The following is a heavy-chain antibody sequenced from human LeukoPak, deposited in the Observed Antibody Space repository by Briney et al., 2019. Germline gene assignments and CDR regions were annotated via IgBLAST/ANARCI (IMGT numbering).Heavy chain of an antibody. CDR2: ISSSSSFI. J-gene: IGHJ4*02. CDR1: GFTFSNCS. V-gene: IGHV3-21*01. Sequence: GGSLRLSRAASGFTFSNCSMNWVRQAPGKGLEWVSSISSSSSFIYYADSVKGRFTISRDNAKNSLYLQMNSLRAEDTAVYYCARGGRTTAELIDYWGQGTLVTVSS. D-gene: IGHD4-17*01. CDR3: ARGGRTTAELIDY.